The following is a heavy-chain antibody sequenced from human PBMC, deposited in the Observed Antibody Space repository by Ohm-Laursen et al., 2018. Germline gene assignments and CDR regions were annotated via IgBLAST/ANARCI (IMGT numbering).Heavy chain of an antibody. CDR3: ARGGISGTTAYYY. CDR2: MYDSGSA. V-gene: IGHV4-61*08. CDR1: GGSFSSGGYY. Sequence: GTLSLTCSVSGGSFSSGGYYWSWIRQHPGKGLEWIAYMYDSGSAKYNPPLKSRATISVDTPKNQFSLKLSSVTAADTAVYYCARGGISGTTAYYYWGQGTLVTVSS. D-gene: IGHD1-20*01. J-gene: IGHJ4*02.